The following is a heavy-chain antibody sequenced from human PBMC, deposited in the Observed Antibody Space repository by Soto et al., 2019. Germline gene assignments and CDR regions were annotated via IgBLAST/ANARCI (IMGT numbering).Heavy chain of an antibody. J-gene: IGHJ3*02. CDR3: ARDYSGWYSSAFDI. V-gene: IGHV1-3*01. CDR1: GYTFTSYA. D-gene: IGHD6-19*01. CDR2: INAGNGNT. Sequence: GASVKVSCKASGYTFTSYAMHWVRQAPGQRLEWMGWINAGNGNTKYSQKFQGRVTITRDTSASTAYMELSSLRSEDTAVYYCARDYSGWYSSAFDIWGQGTMVTVSS.